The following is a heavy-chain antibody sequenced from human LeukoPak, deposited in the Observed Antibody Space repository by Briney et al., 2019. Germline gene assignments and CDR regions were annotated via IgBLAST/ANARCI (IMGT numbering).Heavy chain of an antibody. CDR2: IYYSGST. CDR3: AGRVGSGSPRPYYYYYMDV. CDR1: GGSISSSSYY. J-gene: IGHJ6*03. D-gene: IGHD3-10*01. V-gene: IGHV4-39*01. Sequence: PSETLSLTCTVSGGSISSSSYYWGWIRQPPGKGLEWIGSIYYSGSTYYNPSLKSRVTISVDTSKNQFSLKLSSVTAADTAVYYCAGRVGSGSPRPYYYYYMDVWGKGTTVTISS.